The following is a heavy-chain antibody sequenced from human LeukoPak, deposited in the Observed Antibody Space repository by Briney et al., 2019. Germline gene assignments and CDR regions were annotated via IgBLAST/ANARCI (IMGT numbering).Heavy chain of an antibody. CDR1: GFTFSSYA. V-gene: IGHV3-30-3*01. J-gene: IGHJ6*02. CDR3: AREIDSSGWYYYYGMDV. D-gene: IGHD6-19*01. Sequence: PGGSLRLSCAASGFTFSSYAMHWVRQAPGKGLEWVAVISYDGSNKYYADSVRGRFTISRDNSKNTLYLQMNSLRAEDTAVYYCAREIDSSGWYYYYGMDVWGQGTTVTVSS. CDR2: ISYDGSNK.